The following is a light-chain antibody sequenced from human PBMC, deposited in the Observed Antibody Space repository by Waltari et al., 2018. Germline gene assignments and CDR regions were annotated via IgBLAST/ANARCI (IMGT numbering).Light chain of an antibody. J-gene: IGLJ2*01. Sequence: QSALTQPPSASGPPGQSVTISCTGTNSDIDTFQYVPWYQQHPGKAPRLIIYDFTKRPSEVPNRFSGSKSGNMASLTVSYLQADDEADYFCCSFSGGNDLLFGGGTKLTVL. V-gene: IGLV2-8*01. CDR3: CSFSGGNDLL. CDR1: NSDIDTFQY. CDR2: DFT.